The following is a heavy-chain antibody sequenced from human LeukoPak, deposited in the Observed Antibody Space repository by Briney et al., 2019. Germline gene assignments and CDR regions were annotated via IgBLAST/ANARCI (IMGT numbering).Heavy chain of an antibody. D-gene: IGHD4-11*01. V-gene: IGHV3-7*01. J-gene: IGHJ4*02. CDR3: ARDRLQQDY. Sequence: PGRSLRLTCAASGFTFSSYAMHWVRQAPGKGLEWVANIKQDGSEKYYVDSVKGRFTISRDNAKNSLYLQMNSLRAEDTAVYYCARDRLQQDYWGQGTLVTVSS. CDR2: IKQDGSEK. CDR1: GFTFSSYA.